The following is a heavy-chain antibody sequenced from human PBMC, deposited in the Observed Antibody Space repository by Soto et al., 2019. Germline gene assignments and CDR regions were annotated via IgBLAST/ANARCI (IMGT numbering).Heavy chain of an antibody. Sequence: ASVKVSCKASGYTFTGYYMHWVRQAPGQGLEWMGWINPNSGGTNYAQKFQGWVTMTRDTSISTAYMELSRLRSDDTAVYYCARDRTVTKDYYYYYGMYVWGQGTKVTVPS. V-gene: IGHV1-2*04. CDR1: GYTFTGYY. J-gene: IGHJ6*02. CDR2: INPNSGGT. D-gene: IGHD4-4*01. CDR3: ARDRTVTKDYYYYYGMYV.